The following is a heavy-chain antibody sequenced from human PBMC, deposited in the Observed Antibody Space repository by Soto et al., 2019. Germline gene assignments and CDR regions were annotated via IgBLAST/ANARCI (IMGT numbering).Heavy chain of an antibody. CDR2: ISGGGDTT. CDR3: AKGRGGSGSLTPRVDF. D-gene: IGHD3-10*01. Sequence: EVQLLESGGGLVQPGGSLRLSCAASGFTFNNYAMTWVRQDPGKGLEWVSGISGGGDTTSYADSVKVRFTVSRDGSKNMLYLQISSLRAEDTALYYCAKGRGGSGSLTPRVDFWGQGTLVTVSS. V-gene: IGHV3-23*01. J-gene: IGHJ4*02. CDR1: GFTFNNYA.